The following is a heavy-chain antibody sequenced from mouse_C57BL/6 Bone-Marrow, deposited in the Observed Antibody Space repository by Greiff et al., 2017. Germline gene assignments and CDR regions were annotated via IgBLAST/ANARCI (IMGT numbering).Heavy chain of an antibody. CDR3: ARSSFFHWYFDV. Sequence: VQLQQSGAELARPGASVKLSCKASGYTFTSYGISWVKQRTGQGLEWIGEIYPRSGDTYYNEKFKGKATLTADKSSSTAYMQLRSLTSEDSAVYFCARSSFFHWYFDVWGTGTTVTVSS. J-gene: IGHJ1*03. V-gene: IGHV1-81*01. CDR2: IYPRSGDT. CDR1: GYTFTSYG.